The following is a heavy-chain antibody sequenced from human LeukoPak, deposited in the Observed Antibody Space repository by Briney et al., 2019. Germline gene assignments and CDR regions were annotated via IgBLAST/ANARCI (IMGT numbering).Heavy chain of an antibody. CDR2: ISAYNGNT. V-gene: IGHV1-18*01. CDR1: GYTFTNYV. J-gene: IGHJ4*02. D-gene: IGHD6-19*01. Sequence: GASVKVSCKASGYTFTNYVITWVRQAPGQGLEWMGCISAYNGNTNYAQNLQGRVTMTTDTSTTTAYMELWSLRSDDTAVYYCARAPTTGYSSGWFGYYFDYWGQGTLVTVSS. CDR3: ARAPTTGYSSGWFGYYFDY.